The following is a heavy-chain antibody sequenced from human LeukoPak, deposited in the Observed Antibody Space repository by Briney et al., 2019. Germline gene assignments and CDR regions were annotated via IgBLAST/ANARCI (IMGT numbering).Heavy chain of an antibody. D-gene: IGHD1-26*01. Sequence: PGGSLRLSCAASGFTFSSYGMSWVRQAPGKGLEWVSAISGSGGSTYYADSVKGRFTISRDNSKNTLYLQMNSLRAEDTAVYYCAKDRVGATLYFDFWGQGTLLTVSS. CDR2: ISGSGGST. CDR1: GFTFSSYG. CDR3: AKDRVGATLYFDF. V-gene: IGHV3-23*01. J-gene: IGHJ4*02.